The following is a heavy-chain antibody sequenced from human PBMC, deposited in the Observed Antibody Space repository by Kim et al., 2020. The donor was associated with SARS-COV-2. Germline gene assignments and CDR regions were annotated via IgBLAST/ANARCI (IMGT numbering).Heavy chain of an antibody. J-gene: IGHJ6*02. D-gene: IGHD2-8*01. Sequence: SVKVSCKASGGTFSSYAISWVRQAPGQGLEWMGGIIPIFGTANYAQKFQGRVTITADESTSTAYMELSSLRSEDTAVYYCAMLRNGVRHYYYYGMDVWGQGTTVTVSS. CDR1: GGTFSSYA. CDR3: AMLRNGVRHYYYYGMDV. CDR2: IIPIFGTA. V-gene: IGHV1-69*13.